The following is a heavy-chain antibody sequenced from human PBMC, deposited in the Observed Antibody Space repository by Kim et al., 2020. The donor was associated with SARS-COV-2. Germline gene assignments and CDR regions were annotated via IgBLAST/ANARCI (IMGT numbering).Heavy chain of an antibody. J-gene: IGHJ4*02. V-gene: IGHV3-30*18. CDR3: AKGLVFVRGYFDY. CDR1: GFTFSSYG. Sequence: GGSLRLSCAASGFTFSSYGMHWVRQAPGKGLEWVAVISYDGSNKYYADSVKGRFTISRDNSKNTLYLQMNSLRAEDTAVYYCAKGLVFVRGYFDYWGQGTLVTVSS. CDR2: ISYDGSNK. D-gene: IGHD3-10*01.